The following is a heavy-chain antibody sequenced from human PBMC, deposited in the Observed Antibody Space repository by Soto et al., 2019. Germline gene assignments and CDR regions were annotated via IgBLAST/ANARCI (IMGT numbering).Heavy chain of an antibody. V-gene: IGHV3-64*01. Sequence: QPGGSLRLSCAASGFTFSSYAMHWVRQAPGKGLEYVSAISSNGGSTYYANSVKGRFTISRDNSKNTLYLQMGSLRAEDMAVYYCAREAVGTSAEYFQHWGQGTLVTVSS. CDR1: GFTFSSYA. CDR3: AREAVGTSAEYFQH. CDR2: ISSNGGST. J-gene: IGHJ1*01. D-gene: IGHD2-2*01.